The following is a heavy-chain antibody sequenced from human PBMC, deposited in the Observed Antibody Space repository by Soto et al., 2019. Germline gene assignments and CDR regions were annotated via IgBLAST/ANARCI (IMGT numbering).Heavy chain of an antibody. Sequence: SETLSLTCAVYGGSFSGYYWSWIRQPPGKGLEWIGEINHSGSTNYNPSLKSRVTISVDTSKNQFSLKLSSVTAADTAVYYCARNSVYSSSWYYFDYWGQGTMVTVYS. CDR3: ARNSVYSSSWYYFDY. V-gene: IGHV4-34*01. CDR2: INHSGST. D-gene: IGHD6-13*01. CDR1: GGSFSGYY. J-gene: IGHJ4*02.